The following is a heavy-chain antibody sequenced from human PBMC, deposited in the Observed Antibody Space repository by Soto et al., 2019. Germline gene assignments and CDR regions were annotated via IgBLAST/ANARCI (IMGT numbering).Heavy chain of an antibody. CDR1: GGSISSGGYY. CDR3: ARGLPHYYYYYDMDV. V-gene: IGHV4-31*03. CDR2: IYYSGST. Sequence: PSETLSLTCTVSGGSISSGGYYWSWIRQHPGKGLEWIGYIYYSGSTYYNPSLKSRVTISVDTSKNQFSLKLSSVTAADTAVYYCARGLPHYYYYYDMDVWGQGTTVTVSS. J-gene: IGHJ6*02.